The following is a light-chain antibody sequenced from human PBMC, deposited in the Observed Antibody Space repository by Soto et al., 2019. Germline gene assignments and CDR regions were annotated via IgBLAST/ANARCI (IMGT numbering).Light chain of an antibody. CDR2: DNK. CDR1: SSSIGNNE. V-gene: IGLV1-51*01. Sequence: SVLTQPPSVSAAPGQTVTISCSGSSSSIGNNEISWYQQLPGTAPQLLMFDNKRRPSGIPDRFSGSKSGTSATLDITGLQTGDEADYYCATWDSNLRAVVFGAGTKVTVL. J-gene: IGLJ1*01. CDR3: ATWDSNLRAVV.